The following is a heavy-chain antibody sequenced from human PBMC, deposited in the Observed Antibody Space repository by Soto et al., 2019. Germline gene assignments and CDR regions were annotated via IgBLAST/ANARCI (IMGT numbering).Heavy chain of an antibody. V-gene: IGHV4-31*03. CDR2: ISYGGST. D-gene: IGHD5-18*01. Sequence: QVQLQESGPGLVKPSQTLSLTCTVSGGSINSGGYCWSWIRQHPGKGLDWIGCISYGGSTSYNPALTSRVSISAAATKNQFSMRLSSVAAAATAVYYCSRGILVWGQGALIAVTS. CDR1: GGSINSGGYC. J-gene: IGHJ4*02. CDR3: SRGILV.